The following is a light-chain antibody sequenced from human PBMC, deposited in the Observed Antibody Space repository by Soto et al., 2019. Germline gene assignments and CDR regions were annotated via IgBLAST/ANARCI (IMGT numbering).Light chain of an antibody. J-gene: IGKJ3*01. CDR2: AAS. CDR1: QSISNS. CDR3: QASYSTPFT. Sequence: DIQMTQSPSSLSASVGDSVTITCRASQSISNSLNWYQQKPGKAPKLLVYAASSLQSGVTSRFSGRGSVTDFTLAISTLQPEDFATYYCQASYSTPFTFGPGTKVDI. V-gene: IGKV1-39*01.